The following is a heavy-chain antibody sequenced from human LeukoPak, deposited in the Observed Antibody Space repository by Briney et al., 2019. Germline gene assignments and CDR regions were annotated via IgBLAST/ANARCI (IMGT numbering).Heavy chain of an antibody. CDR1: GFTFSSYG. CDR3: ARRWLQFDIPFDY. CDR2: ISGSGGST. J-gene: IGHJ4*02. D-gene: IGHD5-24*01. Sequence: GGSLRLSCAASGFTFSSYGMSWVRQAPGKGLEWVSAISGSGGSTYYADSVKGRFTISRDNSKNTLYLQMNSLRAEDTAVYYCARRWLQFDIPFDYWGQGTLVTVSS. V-gene: IGHV3-23*01.